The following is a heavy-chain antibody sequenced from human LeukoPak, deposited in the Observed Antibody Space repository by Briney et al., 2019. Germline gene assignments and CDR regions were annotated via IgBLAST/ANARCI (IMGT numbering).Heavy chain of an antibody. V-gene: IGHV4-4*07. Sequence: PSETLSLTCTVSGGSISSYYWSWIRRPAGKGLEWIGRIYTSGSTNYNPSLKSRVTMSVDTSKNQFSLKLSSVTAADTAVYYCARAPDFWSGYTFDYWGQGTLVTVSS. CDR1: GGSISSYY. CDR2: IYTSGST. J-gene: IGHJ4*02. CDR3: ARAPDFWSGYTFDY. D-gene: IGHD3-3*01.